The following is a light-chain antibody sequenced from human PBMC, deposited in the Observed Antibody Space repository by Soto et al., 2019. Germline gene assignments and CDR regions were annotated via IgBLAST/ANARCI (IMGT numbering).Light chain of an antibody. CDR3: CAYACCSVYVL. CDR2: EVT. J-gene: IGLJ3*02. Sequence: QSALTQPASVSGSPGQSITISCTGTSGDVGSFNLVSWYQQHPGKAPHLLIYEVTKRPSGVSNRFSGSNSGNTASLIISGLQAEDEADYYCCAYACCSVYVLFGGGTKLTVL. CDR1: SGDVGSFNL. V-gene: IGLV2-23*02.